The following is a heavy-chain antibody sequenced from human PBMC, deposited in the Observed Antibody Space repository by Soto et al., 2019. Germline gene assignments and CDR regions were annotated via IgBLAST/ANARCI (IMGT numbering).Heavy chain of an antibody. Sequence: ASVKVSCKTSGYTFSTYILYWMRQAPGQRLEWMGWINVGKGNTKYSEKFQGRVTMTVDTSTDTAYMEVTSLRSEDTAVYYCATDLFPDYADAWVTFRPADYWGQGTQVTVSS. J-gene: IGHJ4*02. V-gene: IGHV1-3*01. CDR3: ATDLFPDYADAWVTFRPADY. D-gene: IGHD3-16*02. CDR1: GYTFSTYI. CDR2: INVGKGNT.